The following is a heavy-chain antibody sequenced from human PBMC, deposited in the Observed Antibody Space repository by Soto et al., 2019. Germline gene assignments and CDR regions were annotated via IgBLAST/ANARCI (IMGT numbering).Heavy chain of an antibody. CDR3: ARGRRGVFDY. J-gene: IGHJ4*01. CDR1: GFTISDNG. V-gene: IGHV3-30*03. CDR2: ISYDEDVK. D-gene: IGHD3-10*01. Sequence: QVQLVESGGGVVQPGGSLRLSCAASGFTISDNGMHWVRQAPGKGLEWVALISYDEDVKYYADSVKGRFAISRDNSKNTLYLQMGSVTADDMAVYYCARGRRGVFDYWGQGTRVIVSS.